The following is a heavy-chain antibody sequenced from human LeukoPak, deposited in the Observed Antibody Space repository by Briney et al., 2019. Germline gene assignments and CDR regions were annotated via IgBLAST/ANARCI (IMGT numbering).Heavy chain of an antibody. D-gene: IGHD5-12*01. CDR2: INGDGSST. Sequence: QPGGSLRLSCAASGFTFSPYWMHWVRQAPGMGLVWVSRINGDGSSTDYADSVKGRFTVSRDNAKNTLYLQMNSLTAEDTAVYYCARDRGYQMVDPWGQGTLVTVSS. J-gene: IGHJ5*02. CDR1: GFTFSPYW. V-gene: IGHV3-74*01. CDR3: ARDRGYQMVDP.